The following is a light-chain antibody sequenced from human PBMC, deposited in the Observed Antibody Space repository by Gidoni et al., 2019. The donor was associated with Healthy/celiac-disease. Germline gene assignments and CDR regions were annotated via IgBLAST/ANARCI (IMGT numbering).Light chain of an antibody. CDR2: EVS. CDR1: SSDVGGYNY. J-gene: IGLJ3*02. Sequence: QSALTQPASVSGSPAQSITISCTGTSSDVGGYNYVSWYQQHPGKAPKLMIYEVSHRPSGVSNRFSVSKSGNTASLTISGLQAEDEADYYCSSYTSSSTLKVFGGGTKLTVL. CDR3: SSYTSSSTLKV. V-gene: IGLV2-14*01.